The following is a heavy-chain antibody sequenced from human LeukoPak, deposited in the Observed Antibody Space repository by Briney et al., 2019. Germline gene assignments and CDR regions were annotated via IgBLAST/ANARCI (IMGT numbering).Heavy chain of an antibody. CDR1: GFTFDDYA. D-gene: IGHD2-2*01. J-gene: IGHJ5*02. Sequence: GGSLRLSCAASGFTFDDYAMHWVRQAPGKGLEWVSGISWNSGSIGYADSVKGRFTISRDNAKNTLYLRMNNLTPEDTAVYYCAKGHDTSTWYGNWLDPWGQATLVTVSS. CDR2: ISWNSGSI. CDR3: AKGHDTSTWYGNWLDP. V-gene: IGHV3-9*01.